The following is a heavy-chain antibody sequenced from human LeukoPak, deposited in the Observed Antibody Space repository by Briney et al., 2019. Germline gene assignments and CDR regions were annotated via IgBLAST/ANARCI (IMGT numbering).Heavy chain of an antibody. V-gene: IGHV4-59*01. Sequence: PSETLSLTCSVSGDSISSYYWNLIRQPPGKGLEWIGYIYYSGSASYNPSLKSRVTISVDTPKNQFSLKLSSVTAADTAVYFCARRGPGNSLDYWGQGTLVTVSS. CDR2: IYYSGSA. D-gene: IGHD4-4*01. CDR3: ARRGPGNSLDY. CDR1: GDSISSYY. J-gene: IGHJ4*02.